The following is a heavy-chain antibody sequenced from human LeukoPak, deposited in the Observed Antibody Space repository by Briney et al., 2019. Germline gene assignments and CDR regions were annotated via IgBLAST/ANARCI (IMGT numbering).Heavy chain of an antibody. V-gene: IGHV4-39*07. J-gene: IGHJ4*02. Sequence: SETLSLTCTVSGGSIRSSSHYWGWIRQPPGEGLEWIGIIYHSGTTYYNASLKSRVTISVDTSKNQFSLKLSSVTAADTAVYYCARALGYYFDNSGPSKTFDYWGQGTLVTVSS. CDR1: GGSIRSSSHY. CDR2: IYHSGTT. CDR3: ARALGYYFDNSGPSKTFDY. D-gene: IGHD3-22*01.